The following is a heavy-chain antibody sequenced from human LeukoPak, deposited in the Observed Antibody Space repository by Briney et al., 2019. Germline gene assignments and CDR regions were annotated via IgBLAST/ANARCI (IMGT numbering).Heavy chain of an antibody. V-gene: IGHV4-4*07. CDR2: IHNSGST. CDR1: GGSISTYC. J-gene: IGHJ4*02. CDR3: GRDVPPDC. Sequence: SETLSLTCTVSGGSISTYCWTWIRQPAGKGLEWIGRIHNSGSTRYNPSLKSRVTMSLDTSKNQFSLNLGSVTAADTAVYYCGRDVPPDCWGQGTLVIVSS.